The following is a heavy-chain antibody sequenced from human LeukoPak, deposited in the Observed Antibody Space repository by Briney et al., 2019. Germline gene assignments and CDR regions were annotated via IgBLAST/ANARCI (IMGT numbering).Heavy chain of an antibody. J-gene: IGHJ5*02. D-gene: IGHD3-22*01. V-gene: IGHV4-4*07. CDR3: AREMGGYHNWSDP. Sequence: PSETLSLTCTVSGGSISSTYWSWIRQPAGKGLEWIGRIYTSGSTNYNPSLKSRVTISVDTSKNHFSLNLSSVTAADTAVYYCAREMGGYHNWSDPWGQGTLVTVSS. CDR2: IYTSGST. CDR1: GGSISSTY.